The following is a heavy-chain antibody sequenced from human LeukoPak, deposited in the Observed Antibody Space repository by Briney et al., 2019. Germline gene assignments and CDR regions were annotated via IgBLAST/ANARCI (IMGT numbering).Heavy chain of an antibody. D-gene: IGHD2-21*02. CDR2: ISPDGSST. Sequence: GGSLRLXCVASQFTFRNYWMHWVRQAPGRGLEWLSYISPDGSSTTYADSVRGRFTISRDNAKNTLYLQMNSLRAEDTAVYFCATAWSYWGQGTLVTVSS. CDR3: ATAWSY. J-gene: IGHJ4*02. CDR1: QFTFRNYW. V-gene: IGHV3-74*03.